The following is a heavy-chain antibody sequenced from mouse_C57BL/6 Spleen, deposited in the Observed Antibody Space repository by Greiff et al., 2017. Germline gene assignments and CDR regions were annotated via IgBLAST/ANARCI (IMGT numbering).Heavy chain of an antibody. D-gene: IGHD2-5*01. CDR3: ARERDINSNPFAY. CDR2: IDPSDSYT. J-gene: IGHJ3*01. Sequence: VQLKQPGAELVRPGTSVKLSCKASGYTFTSYWMHWVKQRPGQGLEWIGVIDPSDSYTNYNQKFKGKATLTVDTSSSTAYMQLSSLTSEDSAVYYCARERDINSNPFAYWGQGTLVTVSA. CDR1: GYTFTSYW. V-gene: IGHV1-59*01.